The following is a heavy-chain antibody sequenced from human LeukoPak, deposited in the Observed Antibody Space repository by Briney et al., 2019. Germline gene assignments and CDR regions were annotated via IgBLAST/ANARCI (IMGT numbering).Heavy chain of an antibody. CDR1: GYTFTSYG. Sequence: SVKVSCKASGYTFTSYGISWVRQAPGQGLEWMGRIIPILGLADYAQKFQGRVTITADKTTTTAYLEVSSLTSEDTAVYYCASGTGTYYHQGFWGQGTLVAVSS. V-gene: IGHV1-69*04. J-gene: IGHJ4*02. CDR3: ASGTGTYYHQGF. D-gene: IGHD1-26*01. CDR2: IIPILGLA.